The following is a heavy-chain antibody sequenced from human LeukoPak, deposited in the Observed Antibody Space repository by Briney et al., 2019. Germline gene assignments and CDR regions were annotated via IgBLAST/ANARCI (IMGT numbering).Heavy chain of an antibody. D-gene: IGHD3-22*01. V-gene: IGHV3-30*02. J-gene: IGHJ5*02. Sequence: GGSLRLSCAASEFTFSNYGMHWVRQAPGKGLEWVAFIRYDGSNKYYADSVKGRFTISRDNSKNTLYLQMNSLRAEDTAVYYCAKGNYYDSSAYNWFDPWGQGTLVTVSS. CDR2: IRYDGSNK. CDR3: AKGNYYDSSAYNWFDP. CDR1: EFTFSNYG.